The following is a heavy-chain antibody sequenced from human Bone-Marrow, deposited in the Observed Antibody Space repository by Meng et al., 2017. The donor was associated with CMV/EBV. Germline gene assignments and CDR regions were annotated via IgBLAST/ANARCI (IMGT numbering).Heavy chain of an antibody. Sequence: QVQLVESGGGVVQPGGSLRLSCEASGFTFSSYGMHWVRQAPGKGLEWVAFIRYDGSNKYYADSVKGRFTISRDNSKNTLYLQMNSLRAEDTAVYYCAKDLIREFMGPFDYWGQGTLVTVSS. V-gene: IGHV3-30*02. CDR2: IRYDGSNK. CDR1: GFTFSSYG. CDR3: AKDLIREFMGPFDY. D-gene: IGHD3-10*01. J-gene: IGHJ4*02.